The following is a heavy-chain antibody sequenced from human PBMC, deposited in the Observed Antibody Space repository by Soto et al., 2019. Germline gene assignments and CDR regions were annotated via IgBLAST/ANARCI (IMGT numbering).Heavy chain of an antibody. Sequence: PSETLSLTCTVSSSPINSRYYWGWIRQTPGKGLEWVASIYHSGSTHYNPSLKSRATISVDTSNNQFSLRLSSVTAADAAIYYSAPKNSGRNFDYWGQGTQVTVSS. V-gene: IGHV4-38-2*02. CDR3: APKNSGRNFDY. J-gene: IGHJ4*02. D-gene: IGHD6-19*01. CDR2: IYHSGST. CDR1: SSPINSRYY.